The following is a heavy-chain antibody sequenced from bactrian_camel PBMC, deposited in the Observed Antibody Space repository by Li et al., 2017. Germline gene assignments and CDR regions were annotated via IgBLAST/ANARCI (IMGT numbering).Heavy chain of an antibody. J-gene: IGHJ6*01. CDR3: AADLRLSCSIWAGDYYS. D-gene: IGHD4*01. V-gene: IGHV3S53*01. CDR2: IDSDGST. CDR1: GYWSNSNC. Sequence: SGGGSVQAGGSLRLSCVASGYWSNSNCMGWFRQAPGKEREGVAAIDSDGSTSYADSVKGRFTISKDNAKNTLYLQMNSLKAEDTAMYYCAADLRLSCSIWAGDYYSWGQGTQVTVS.